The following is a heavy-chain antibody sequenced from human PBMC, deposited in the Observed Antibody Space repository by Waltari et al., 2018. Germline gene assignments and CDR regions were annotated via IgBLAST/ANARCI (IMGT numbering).Heavy chain of an antibody. CDR2: SRNKGNSYST. CDR3: TRDGGAVAAFDS. D-gene: IGHD6-19*01. Sequence: DVQLVESGGGLVQPGGSLRLTCAASGFSFSDNYMDCVRQAPGKGLEWVARSRNKGNSYSTEYAASVKVRFSVSRDVSENSLYLQMNSLKTEDTAVYYCTRDGGAVAAFDSWGQGTLVTVSS. J-gene: IGHJ4*02. CDR1: GFSFSDNY. V-gene: IGHV3-72*01.